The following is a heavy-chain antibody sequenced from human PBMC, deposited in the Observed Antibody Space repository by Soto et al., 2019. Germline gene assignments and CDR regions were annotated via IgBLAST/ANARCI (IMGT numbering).Heavy chain of an antibody. CDR3: ASLDGDWFCSGGSCQPTGDY. CDR2: IWYDGSNK. J-gene: IGHJ4*02. CDR1: GFTFSSYG. D-gene: IGHD2-15*01. V-gene: IGHV3-33*01. Sequence: GGSLRLSCAASGFTFSSYGMHWVRQAPGKGLEWVAVIWYDGSNKYYADSVKGRFTISRDNSKNTLYLQMNSLRAEDTAVYYCASLDGDWFCSGGSCQPTGDYWGQGTLVTVSS.